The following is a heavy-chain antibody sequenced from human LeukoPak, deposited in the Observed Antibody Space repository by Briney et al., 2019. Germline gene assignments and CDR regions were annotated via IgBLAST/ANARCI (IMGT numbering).Heavy chain of an antibody. CDR2: IYYSGGT. V-gene: IGHV4-59*01. Sequence: SETLSLTCTVSGGSISSYYWSWIRQPPGKGLEWIGYIYYSGGTNYNPSLKSRVTISVDTSKNQFSLKLSSVTAADTAVYYCAREATKLPPGTYYYGSGSYCHRTFDYWGQGTLVTVSS. J-gene: IGHJ4*02. CDR1: GGSISSYY. CDR3: AREATKLPPGTYYYGSGSYCHRTFDY. D-gene: IGHD3-10*01.